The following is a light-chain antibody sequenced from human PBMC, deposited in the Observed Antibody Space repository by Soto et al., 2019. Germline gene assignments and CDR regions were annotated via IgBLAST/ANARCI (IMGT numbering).Light chain of an antibody. V-gene: IGLV2-14*03. J-gene: IGLJ1*01. CDR1: SSDVGGFNY. CDR2: DVS. CDR3: SSYSSSSTLYV. Sequence: QSALTQPASVSGSPGQSITISCTGTSSDVGGFNYVSWYQQLPGKAPTLLIYDVSDRPSGVSNRFSGSKSGNTASLTISGLQAEDEADYYCSSYSSSSTLYVFGTGTKVTVL.